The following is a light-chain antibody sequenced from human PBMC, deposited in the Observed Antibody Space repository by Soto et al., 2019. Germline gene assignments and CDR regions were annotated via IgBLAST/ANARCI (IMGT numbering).Light chain of an antibody. Sequence: QSVLAQPASVSGSPGQSITISCTGTSSDVGAYDFVSWYQQHPDKAPKLMIYEVSNRPSGVSYRFSGSKSVNTATLTISGLQAEDEADYYCSSYTTSSTRVFGTGTTLTVL. CDR1: SSDVGAYDF. J-gene: IGLJ1*01. CDR3: SSYTTSSTRV. V-gene: IGLV2-14*03. CDR2: EVS.